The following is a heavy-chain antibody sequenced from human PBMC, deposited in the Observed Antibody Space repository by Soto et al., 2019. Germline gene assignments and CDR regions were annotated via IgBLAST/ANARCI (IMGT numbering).Heavy chain of an antibody. Sequence: SETLSLTCAVYGGSFSGYYWSWIRQPPGKGLEWIGEINHSGSTNYNPSLKSRVTISVDTSKNQFSLMLSSVTAADTAVYYCARGRIGRGGYRPSYYYYGMDVWGQGTTVTVSS. V-gene: IGHV4-34*01. CDR1: GGSFSGYY. D-gene: IGHD5-12*01. CDR2: INHSGST. CDR3: ARGRIGRGGYRPSYYYYGMDV. J-gene: IGHJ6*02.